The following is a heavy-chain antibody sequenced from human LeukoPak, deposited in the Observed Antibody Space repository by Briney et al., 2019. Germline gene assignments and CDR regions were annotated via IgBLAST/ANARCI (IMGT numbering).Heavy chain of an antibody. J-gene: IGHJ4*02. CDR3: AGGSITGTFGY. Sequence: GGSLRLSCAASGFTFSSYSMNWVRQAAGKGLEWVSSISSSSSYIYSADSVKGRFTISRDNAKNSLYLQMNTLRAEDTAVYYCAGGSITGTFGYWGQGTLVTVSS. CDR2: ISSSSSYI. D-gene: IGHD1-7*01. CDR1: GFTFSSYS. V-gene: IGHV3-21*01.